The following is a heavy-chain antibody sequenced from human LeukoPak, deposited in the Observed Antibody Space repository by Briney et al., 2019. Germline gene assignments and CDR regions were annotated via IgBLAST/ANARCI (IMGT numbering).Heavy chain of an antibody. CDR1: GYTFTCYG. D-gene: IGHD7-27*01. J-gene: IGHJ4*02. Sequence: ASVKVSCKASGYTFTCYGISWVRQAPGQGLEWMGWISPYNGNTNYAQKLQGRVTMTTDTSTSTAYMEARSLRSDDTAVYYCARDVSNWGSSGYGGQGTLVTVSS. V-gene: IGHV1-18*01. CDR3: ARDVSNWGSSGY. CDR2: ISPYNGNT.